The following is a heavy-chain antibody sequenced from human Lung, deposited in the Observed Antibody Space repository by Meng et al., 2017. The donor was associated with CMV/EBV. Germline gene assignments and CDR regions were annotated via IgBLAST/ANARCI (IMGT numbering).Heavy chain of an antibody. CDR2: INPSGGST. V-gene: IGHV1-46*01. Sequence: SXXVSXKASGYTFTNYYMHWVRQAPGQGLEWMGIINPSGGSTNYAQKFQGRVTMTRDTSTSTVYMELSSLRSEDTAMYYCARAPWAYCTKTSCYGFDPWGQGXQVTGSS. CDR1: GYTFTNYY. CDR3: ARAPWAYCTKTSCYGFDP. J-gene: IGHJ5*02. D-gene: IGHD2-2*01.